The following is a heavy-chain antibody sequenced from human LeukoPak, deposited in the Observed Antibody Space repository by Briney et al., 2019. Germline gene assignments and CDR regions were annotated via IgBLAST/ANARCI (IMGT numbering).Heavy chain of an antibody. D-gene: IGHD2-8*01. CDR3: ARGGVGDPGFDY. CDR2: IYYSGST. Sequence: PSETLSLTCTVSGGSISSYYWSWIRQPPGKGLEWIGYIYYSGSTNYNPSLKSRVTISVDTSKNQFSLKLSSVTAADTAVYYCARGGVGDPGFDYWGQGTLVTVSS. J-gene: IGHJ4*02. V-gene: IGHV4-59*01. CDR1: GGSISSYY.